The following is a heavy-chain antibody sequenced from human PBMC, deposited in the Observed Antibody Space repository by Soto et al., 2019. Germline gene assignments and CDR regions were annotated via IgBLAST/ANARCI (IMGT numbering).Heavy chain of an antibody. V-gene: IGHV1-3*05. CDR3: ARGTVVTHFDY. D-gene: IGHD2-15*01. Sequence: QVQLVQSGAEEKKPGASVKVSCKASGYTFTSYAMHWVRQAPGQRLEWMGWINAGNGNTKYSQKFQGRVTITRDTSASTAYRELSSLRSEDTAVYYCARGTVVTHFDYWDQGTLVTVSS. CDR2: INAGNGNT. CDR1: GYTFTSYA. J-gene: IGHJ4*02.